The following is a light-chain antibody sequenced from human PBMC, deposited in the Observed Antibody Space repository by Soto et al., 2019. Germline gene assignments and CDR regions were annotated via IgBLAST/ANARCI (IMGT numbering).Light chain of an antibody. V-gene: IGKV3-11*01. CDR1: QSVSTY. Sequence: EIVLTQSPATLSLSPGERATLSCRASQSVSTYLAWYQQKPGQAPRLLIYDASNRATGIPVRFSGSGSGTDFTLTISSLEPEEFAVYYCQQRSNWPPMYTFGQGTKLEIK. CDR3: QQRSNWPPMYT. J-gene: IGKJ2*01. CDR2: DAS.